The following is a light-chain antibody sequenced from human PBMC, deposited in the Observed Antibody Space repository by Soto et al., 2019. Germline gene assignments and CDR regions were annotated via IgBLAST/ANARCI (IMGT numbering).Light chain of an antibody. J-gene: IGLJ7*01. V-gene: IGLV2-14*03. Sequence: QSALTQPASLSGSPGQSITISCTGTSSDVGGYNYVSWYQQHPGKAPRLMIYGGSNRPLGVSYRFSGSKSGNTASLTISGLQSEDAADYYCNSYASVNSPVLFGGGTQLTVL. CDR2: GGS. CDR1: SSDVGGYNY. CDR3: NSYASVNSPVL.